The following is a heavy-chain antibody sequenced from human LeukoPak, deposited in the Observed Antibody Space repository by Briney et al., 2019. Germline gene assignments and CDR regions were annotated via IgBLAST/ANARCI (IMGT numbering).Heavy chain of an antibody. J-gene: IGHJ6*03. V-gene: IGHV3-48*03. D-gene: IGHD3-22*01. CDR1: GFTFSSYE. CDR3: AGNYDSSGYYYYYYYMDV. Sequence: GGSLRLSCAASGFTFSSYEMNWVRQAPGKGLEWVSYISSGGSTIYYADSVKGRFTISRDNAKNSLYLQMNSLRAEDTAVYYCAGNYDSSGYYYYYYYMDVWGKGTTVTVSS. CDR2: ISSGGSTI.